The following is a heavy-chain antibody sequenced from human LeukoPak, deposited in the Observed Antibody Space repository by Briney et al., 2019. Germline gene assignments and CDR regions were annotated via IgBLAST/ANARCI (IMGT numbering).Heavy chain of an antibody. CDR1: GFTFSNYW. D-gene: IGHD3-10*02. V-gene: IGHV3-23*01. CDR3: AELGITMIGGV. J-gene: IGHJ6*04. CDR2: ISHDSIGT. Sequence: GGSLRLSCAASGFTFSNYWMSWVRQAPGKGLEWVATISHDSIGTHYIDSVKGRFRISRDNNEGTLDLQMNSLRAEDTAVYYCAELGITMIGGVWGKGTTVTISS.